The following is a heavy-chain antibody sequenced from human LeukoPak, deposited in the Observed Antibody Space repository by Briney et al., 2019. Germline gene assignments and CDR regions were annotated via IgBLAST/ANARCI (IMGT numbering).Heavy chain of an antibody. CDR2: INHSGST. CDR3: ASLAAEKPWFYNWFDP. V-gene: IGHV4-34*01. D-gene: IGHD3-10*01. J-gene: IGHJ5*02. Sequence: PSETLSLTCAIYGGSFSGYYWSWIRQPPGKGLEWIGEINHSGSTNYNPSLKSRVTISVDTSKNQFSLKLSSVTAADTAVYYCASLAAEKPWFYNWFDPWGQGTLVTVSS. CDR1: GGSFSGYY.